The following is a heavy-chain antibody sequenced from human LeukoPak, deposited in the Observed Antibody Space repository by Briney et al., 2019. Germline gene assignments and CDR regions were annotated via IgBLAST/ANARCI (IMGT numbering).Heavy chain of an antibody. CDR2: ISAYNGNT. CDR3: ARFFTLYYYYYMDV. V-gene: IGHV1-18*01. Sequence: GASVKVSCKASGYTFTSYGISWVRQAPGQGLEWMGWISAYNGNTNYAQKLQGRVTMTTDTSTSAAYMELRSLRSDDTAVYYRARFFTLYYYYYMDVWGKGTTVTVSS. CDR1: GYTFTSYG. J-gene: IGHJ6*03.